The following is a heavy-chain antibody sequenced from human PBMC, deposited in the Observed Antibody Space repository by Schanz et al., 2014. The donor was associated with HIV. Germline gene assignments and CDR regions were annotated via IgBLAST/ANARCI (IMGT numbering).Heavy chain of an antibody. Sequence: EVQLLESGGGLVQPGGSLRLSCAASGFTFSSYALNWVRQAPGKGLEWVSTISGSGGSTYYADSVKGRFTISRDNSKNTLYLQMNSLRTEDTAVYYCAKVARWDYYGMDVWGQGTTVTVSS. CDR3: AKVARWDYYGMDV. J-gene: IGHJ6*02. V-gene: IGHV3-23*01. CDR2: ISGSGGST. CDR1: GFTFSSYA.